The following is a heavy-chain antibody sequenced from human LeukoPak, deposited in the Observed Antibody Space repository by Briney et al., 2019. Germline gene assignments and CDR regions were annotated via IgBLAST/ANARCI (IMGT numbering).Heavy chain of an antibody. Sequence: PGGSLRLSCAASGFTFSSYGMHWVRQAPGKGLEWVAFIRYDGSNKYYADSVKGRFTISRDNSKNTLYLQMNSLRAEDTAVYYCANAGSSGWRPLYYFDYWGQGTLVTVSS. CDR3: ANAGSSGWRPLYYFDY. D-gene: IGHD6-19*01. V-gene: IGHV3-30*02. CDR2: IRYDGSNK. J-gene: IGHJ4*02. CDR1: GFTFSSYG.